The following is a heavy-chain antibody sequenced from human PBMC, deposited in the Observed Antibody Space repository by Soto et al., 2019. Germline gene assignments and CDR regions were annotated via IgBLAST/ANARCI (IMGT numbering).Heavy chain of an antibody. CDR1: GGTFSSHS. D-gene: IGHD2-2*01. Sequence: QVQLVQSGAEVKKPGSSVKVSCKVSGGTFSSHSINWVRQAPGQGPEWMGGIIPIFGTENYAQKFQGRVTITADESTSTAYMALSSLPSEDTVLYYCSTSVYCSTTRCYYYYGLDVWGQGTKVIVSS. CDR2: IIPIFGTE. V-gene: IGHV1-69*01. J-gene: IGHJ6*02. CDR3: STSVYCSTTRCYYYYGLDV.